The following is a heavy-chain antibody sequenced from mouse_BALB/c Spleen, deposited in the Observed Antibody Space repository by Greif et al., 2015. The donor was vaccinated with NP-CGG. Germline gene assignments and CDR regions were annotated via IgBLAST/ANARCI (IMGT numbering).Heavy chain of an antibody. CDR3: ARSGFAY. J-gene: IGHJ3*01. Sequence: VQLQESGAELAKPGASVKMSCKASGYTFTSYWMHWVKQRPGQGLEWIGYINPSTGYTEYNQKFKDKATLTADKSSSTAYMLLSSLTSEDSAVYYCARSGFAYWGQGTLVTVSA. CDR1: GYTFTSYW. CDR2: INPSTGYT. V-gene: IGHV1-7*01.